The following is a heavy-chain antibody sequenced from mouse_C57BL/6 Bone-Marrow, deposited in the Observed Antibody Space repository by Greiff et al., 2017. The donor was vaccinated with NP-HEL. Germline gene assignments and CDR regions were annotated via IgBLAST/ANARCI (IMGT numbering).Heavy chain of an antibody. J-gene: IGHJ3*01. D-gene: IGHD2-4*01. V-gene: IGHV1-55*01. CDR1: GYTFTSYW. CDR3: ARGEAIYYDYDAWFAY. Sequence: VKLQQPGAELVKPGASVKMSCKASGYTFTSYWITWVKQRPGQGLEWIGDIYPGSGSTNYNEKFKSKATLTVDTSSSTAYMQLSSLTSEDSAVYYCARGEAIYYDYDAWFAYWGQGTLVTVSA. CDR2: IYPGSGST.